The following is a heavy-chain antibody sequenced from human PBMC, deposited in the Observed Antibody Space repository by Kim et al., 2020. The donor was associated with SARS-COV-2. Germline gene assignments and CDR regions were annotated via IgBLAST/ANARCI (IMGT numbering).Heavy chain of an antibody. J-gene: IGHJ6*02. CDR1: GGSFSGYY. CDR2: INHSGST. D-gene: IGHD3-3*01. V-gene: IGHV4-34*01. Sequence: SETLSLTCAVYGGSFSGYYWSWIRQPPGKGLEWIGEINHSGSTNYNPSLKSRVTISVDTSKNQFSLKLSSVTAADTAVYYCAIRPDRITIFVDYYYYGMDVWGQGTTVTVSS. CDR3: AIRPDRITIFVDYYYYGMDV.